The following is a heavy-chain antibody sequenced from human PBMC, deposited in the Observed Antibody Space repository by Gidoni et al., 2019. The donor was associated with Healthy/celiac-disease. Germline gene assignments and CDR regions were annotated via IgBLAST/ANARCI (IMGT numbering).Heavy chain of an antibody. CDR3: ARKLDTAMGDDAFDI. D-gene: IGHD5-18*01. Sequence: QVQLQESGPGLVKPSQTLSLTSTVSGRPISSGDYYWSWIRQPPGKCLEWIGYIYYSGSTYYNPSLKSRVTISVDTSKNQFSLKLSSVTAADTAVYYCARKLDTAMGDDAFDIWGQGTMVTVSS. V-gene: IGHV4-30-4*01. CDR2: IYYSGST. J-gene: IGHJ3*02. CDR1: GRPISSGDYY.